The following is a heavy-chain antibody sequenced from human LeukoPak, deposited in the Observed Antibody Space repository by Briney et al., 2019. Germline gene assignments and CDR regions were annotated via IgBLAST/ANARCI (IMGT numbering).Heavy chain of an antibody. D-gene: IGHD6-13*01. CDR2: ISGSGGST. CDR3: AKGPPDSSSWYKRTEG. J-gene: IGHJ4*02. Sequence: GGSLRLSCAASGFTFTDYWMSWVRQAPGRGLEWVSGISGSGGSTYYADSVKGRFTISRDNSKNTLYLQTNSLRAEDTAVYYCAKGPPDSSSWYKRTEGWGQGTLVTVSS. CDR1: GFTFTDYW. V-gene: IGHV3-23*01.